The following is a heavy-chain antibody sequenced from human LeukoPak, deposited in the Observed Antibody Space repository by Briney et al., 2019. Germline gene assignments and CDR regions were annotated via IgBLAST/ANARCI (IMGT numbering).Heavy chain of an antibody. D-gene: IGHD2-2*01. J-gene: IGHJ4*02. CDR1: GGSISSSSYY. CDR3: ASGYCSSNSCYLSDY. CDR2: IYYSGST. V-gene: IGHV4-39*01. Sequence: SETLSLTCTVSGGSISSSSYYWGWIRQPPGTGLEWIGSIYYSGSTYYNPSLKSRVTISVDTSKNQFSLKLSSVTAADTAVYYCASGYCSSNSCYLSDYWGQGTLVTVSS.